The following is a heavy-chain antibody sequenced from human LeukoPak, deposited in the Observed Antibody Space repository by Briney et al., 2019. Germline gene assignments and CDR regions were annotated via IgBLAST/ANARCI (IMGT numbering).Heavy chain of an antibody. D-gene: IGHD3-3*01. CDR3: ARDQDYDFWSGSQAGHAFDI. Sequence: SETLSLTCTVSGGSISSGDYYWSWIRQPPGKGLEWIGYIYYSGSTYYNPPLKSRVTISVDTSKNQFSLKLSSVTAADTAVYYCARDQDYDFWSGSQAGHAFDIWGQGTMVTVAS. CDR1: GGSISSGDYY. V-gene: IGHV4-30-4*08. J-gene: IGHJ3*02. CDR2: IYYSGST.